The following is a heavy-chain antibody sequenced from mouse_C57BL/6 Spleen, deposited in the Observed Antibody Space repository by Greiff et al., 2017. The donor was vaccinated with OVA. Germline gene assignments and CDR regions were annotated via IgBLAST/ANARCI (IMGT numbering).Heavy chain of an antibody. Sequence: VQLQQSGPELVKPGASVKISCKASGYTFTDYYMNWVKQSHGKSLEWIGDINPNNGGTSYNQKFKGKATLTVDKSSSTAYMELRSLTSEDSAVYYCARYYYGSSYVGYFDVWGTGTTVTVSS. CDR2: INPNNGGT. CDR3: ARYYYGSSYVGYFDV. V-gene: IGHV1-26*01. D-gene: IGHD1-1*01. CDR1: GYTFTDYY. J-gene: IGHJ1*03.